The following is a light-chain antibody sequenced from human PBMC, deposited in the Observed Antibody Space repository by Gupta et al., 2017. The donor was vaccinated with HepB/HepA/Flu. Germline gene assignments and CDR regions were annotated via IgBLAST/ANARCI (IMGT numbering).Light chain of an antibody. CDR3: CSYAGSSTLV. CDR1: NSDIGSYNL. Sequence: QSALTQSASLSGSPGQSHSISCTGTNSDIGSYNLVSWYQQHPSKAPKLLIYEVKKRPLEVSNRFSGSKSVNTASRTISRLNSEDEADYYCCSYAGSSTLVFGGGTKLTVL. CDR2: EVK. J-gene: IGLJ2*01. V-gene: IGLV2-23*02.